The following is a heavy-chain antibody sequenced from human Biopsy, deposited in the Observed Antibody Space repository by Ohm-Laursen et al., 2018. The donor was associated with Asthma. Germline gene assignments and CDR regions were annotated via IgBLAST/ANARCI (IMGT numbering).Heavy chain of an antibody. CDR1: GGMFGNYA. CDR2: IIPLIGTP. D-gene: IGHD3-22*01. Sequence: SSVKVSCKASGGMFGNYAISWVRQAPGQGLVWMGGIIPLIGTPNYAQKFQGRVTITADASTNTAYMDLSSLRSEDTAVYYCASPLGDYYDSSGYYYASLGYWGLGTLVSVSS. J-gene: IGHJ4*02. CDR3: ASPLGDYYDSSGYYYASLGY. V-gene: IGHV1-69*01.